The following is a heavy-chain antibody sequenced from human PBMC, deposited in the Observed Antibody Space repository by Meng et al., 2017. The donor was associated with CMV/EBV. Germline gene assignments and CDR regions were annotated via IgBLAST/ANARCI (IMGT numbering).Heavy chain of an antibody. CDR1: GYTFTTYD. D-gene: IGHD2-2*01. J-gene: IGHJ6*02. V-gene: IGHV1-8*01. CDR3: ARTRIEVEPDGRKIKYYNYGMDV. Sequence: ASVKVSCKASGYTFTTYDINWVRQATGQGLEWMGWMNPNSGNTGYAQKFQGRVTLTRVTSISTAYMELSSLKSDDTAVYYCARTRIEVEPDGRKIKYYNYGMDVWGQGTTVTVSS. CDR2: MNPNSGNT.